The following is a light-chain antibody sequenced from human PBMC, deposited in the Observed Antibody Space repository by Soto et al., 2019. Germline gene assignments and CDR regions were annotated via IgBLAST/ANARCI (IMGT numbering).Light chain of an antibody. CDR3: QQYGSSPPT. V-gene: IGKV3-20*01. J-gene: IGKJ1*01. CDR2: GAS. Sequence: PGERATLCCGASQSVSSRLAWYQQKPGQAPRLLIYGASSRATGIPDRFSGSGSGTDFTLTISRLEPEDFAVYYCQQYGSSPPTFGQGTKVDI. CDR1: QSVSSR.